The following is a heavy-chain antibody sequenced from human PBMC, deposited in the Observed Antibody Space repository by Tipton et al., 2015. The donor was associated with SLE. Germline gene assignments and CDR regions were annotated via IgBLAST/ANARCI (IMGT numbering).Heavy chain of an antibody. CDR3: ARDCYDSSGYFDQ. V-gene: IGHV4-4*02. CDR2: IHHSGST. J-gene: IGHJ4*02. D-gene: IGHD3-22*01. CDR1: GGSISSSNW. Sequence: TLSLTCAVSGGSISSSNWWIWVRQPPGKGLEYIGEIHHSGSTNYNSSLKSRVTMSVDKSKSQFSLKLSSVTAADTAVYYCARDCYDSSGYFDQWGQGALVTFTS.